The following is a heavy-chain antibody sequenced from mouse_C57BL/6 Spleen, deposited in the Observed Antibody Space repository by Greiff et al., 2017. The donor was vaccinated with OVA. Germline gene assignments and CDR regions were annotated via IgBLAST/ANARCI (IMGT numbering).Heavy chain of an antibody. CDR1: GYTFTDYY. V-gene: IGHV1-76*01. J-gene: IGHJ2*01. Sequence: QVQLKESGAELVRPGASVKLSCKASGYTFTDYYINWVKQRPGQGLEWIARIYPGSGNTYYNEKFKGKATLTAEKSSSTAYMQLSSLTSEDSAVYFCANWDVRGYFDYWGQGTTLTVSS. CDR2: IYPGSGNT. CDR3: ANWDVRGYFDY. D-gene: IGHD4-1*01.